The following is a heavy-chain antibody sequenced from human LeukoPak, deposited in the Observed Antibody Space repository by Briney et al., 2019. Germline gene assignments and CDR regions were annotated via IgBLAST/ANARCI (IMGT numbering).Heavy chain of an antibody. Sequence: ASVKVSCKASGYTFTSYGISWVRQAPGQGLEWMGGIIPIFGTANYAQKFQGRVTITADESTSTAYMELSSLRSEDTAVYYCARGGRYYDFGGILTGYLNFDYWGQGALVTVSS. D-gene: IGHD3-9*01. J-gene: IGHJ4*02. CDR2: IIPIFGTA. CDR1: GYTFTSYG. CDR3: ARGGRYYDFGGILTGYLNFDY. V-gene: IGHV1-69*13.